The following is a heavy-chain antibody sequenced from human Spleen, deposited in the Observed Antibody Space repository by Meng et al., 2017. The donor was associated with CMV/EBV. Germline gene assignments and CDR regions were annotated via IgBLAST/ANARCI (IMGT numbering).Heavy chain of an antibody. CDR1: GFTFSSYS. D-gene: IGHD2-2*01. CDR2: ISSSSSYI. Sequence: GGSLRLSCAASGFTFSSYSMNWVRQAPGKGLEWVSSISSSSSYIYYADSVKGRFTISRDNAKNSLYLQMNSLRAEDTAVYYCARDHCSSTSCYVYYYYGMDVWGQGTTVTVSS. CDR3: ARDHCSSTSCYVYYYYGMDV. J-gene: IGHJ6*02. V-gene: IGHV3-21*01.